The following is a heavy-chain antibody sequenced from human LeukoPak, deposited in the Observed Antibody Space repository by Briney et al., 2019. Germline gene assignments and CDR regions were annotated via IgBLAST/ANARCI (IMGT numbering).Heavy chain of an antibody. D-gene: IGHD1-26*01. CDR1: GFSITSNNW. J-gene: IGHJ4*02. V-gene: IGHV4-4*02. CDR3: TIESGPYCPFGY. Sequence: SGTLTLTCAASGFSITSNNWWSCVRQPPGQGLGWFGDISMTGPTNYNPSLIGRFIMSLDKSRNPLSLPLTSLTAAATAIYYCTIESGPYCPFGYGGQGTLV. CDR2: ISMTGPT.